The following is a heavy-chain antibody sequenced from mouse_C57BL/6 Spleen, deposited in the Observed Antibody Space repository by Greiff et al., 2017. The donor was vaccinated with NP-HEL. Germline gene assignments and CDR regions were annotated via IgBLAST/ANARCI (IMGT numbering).Heavy chain of an antibody. Sequence: EVHLVESGGDLVKPGGSLKLSCAASGFTFSSYGMSWVRQTPDKRLEWVATISSGGSYTYYPDSVKGRFTISRGNAKNTLYLQMSSLKSEDTAMYYWARPGYYDDPRAMDYWGQGTSVTVSS. CDR1: GFTFSSYG. CDR3: ARPGYYDDPRAMDY. D-gene: IGHD2-13*01. J-gene: IGHJ4*01. CDR2: ISSGGSYT. V-gene: IGHV5-6*01.